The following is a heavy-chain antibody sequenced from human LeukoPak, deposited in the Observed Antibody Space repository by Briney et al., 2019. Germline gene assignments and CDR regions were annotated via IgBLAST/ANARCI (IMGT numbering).Heavy chain of an antibody. CDR1: GGSFSGYY. Sequence: SETLSPTCAVYGGSFSGYYWSWIRQPPGKGLEWIGEINHSGSTNYSPSLKSRVTISVDTSKNQFSLKLSSVTAADTAVYYCARGRGSQLGYYYYYYMDVWGKGTTVTVSS. D-gene: IGHD7-27*01. J-gene: IGHJ6*03. CDR2: INHSGST. CDR3: ARGRGSQLGYYYYYYMDV. V-gene: IGHV4-34*01.